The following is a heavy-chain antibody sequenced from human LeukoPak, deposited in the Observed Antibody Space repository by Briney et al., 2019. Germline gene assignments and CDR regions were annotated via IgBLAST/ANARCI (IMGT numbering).Heavy chain of an antibody. J-gene: IGHJ6*03. CDR2: ISGSSSYI. Sequence: GGSLRLSCAASGFKFSSYSMNWVRQAPGRGLEWVSSISGSSSYIYYADSGKGRFTISRDNSKNTLYLQMNSLRAEDTAVYYCAKGYGWEASYYYYYMDVWGKGTTVTISS. CDR1: GFKFSSYS. CDR3: AKGYGWEASYYYYYMDV. V-gene: IGHV3-21*01. D-gene: IGHD1-26*01.